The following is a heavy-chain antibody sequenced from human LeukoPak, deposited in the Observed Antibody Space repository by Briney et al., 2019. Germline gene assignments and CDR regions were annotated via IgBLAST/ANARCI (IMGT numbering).Heavy chain of an antibody. CDR2: INPAGSVT. V-gene: IGHV3-74*01. D-gene: IGHD3-16*01. CDR1: GYTISSYW. CDR3: SRDCVGAEAY. Sequence: GGSVRLSCSASGYTISSYWMHWVRQAPGKGLVWVSRINPAGSVTNHADSVRGRLTISRDTATNTLYLEKISLRAEETAVYYCSRDCVGAEAYWGQGTLVTVSS. J-gene: IGHJ4*02.